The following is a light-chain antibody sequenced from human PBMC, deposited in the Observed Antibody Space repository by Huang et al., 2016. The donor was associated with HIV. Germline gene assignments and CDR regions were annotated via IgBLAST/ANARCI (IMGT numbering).Light chain of an antibody. Sequence: EILLTQSLDTLSLSPGERATLSCRASQSVNNNDLAWYQPKPGQAPRLLIYRASTSATGIPDRFSGSGSGTDFTLTISRLEPDDFAVYYCQQFGSSPPYSFGQGTKLEIK. CDR3: QQFGSSPPYS. J-gene: IGKJ2*03. V-gene: IGKV3-20*01. CDR2: RAS. CDR1: QSVNNND.